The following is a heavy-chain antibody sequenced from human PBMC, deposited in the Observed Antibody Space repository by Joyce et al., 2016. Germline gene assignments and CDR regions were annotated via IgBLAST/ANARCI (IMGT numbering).Heavy chain of an antibody. V-gene: IGHV3-33*01. D-gene: IGHD3-22*01. CDR3: ARGPLYRYDSSGPVDT. J-gene: IGHJ5*02. CDR2: IWSDGSNT. CDR1: GFTCRNYA. Sequence: QVQLVESGGGVVQPGMSLRLSCAASGFTCRNYAMHWVRQAPGKGLEWVALIWSDGSNTFYADSVKGRFTISRDNSKNTLYLQINRLRGADTAVYYCARGPLYRYDSSGPVDTWGQGTLVTVSS.